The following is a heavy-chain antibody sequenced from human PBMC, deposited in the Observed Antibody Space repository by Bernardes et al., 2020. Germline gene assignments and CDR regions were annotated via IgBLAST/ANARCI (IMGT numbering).Heavy chain of an antibody. CDR2: IYYSGST. D-gene: IGHD6-19*01. CDR3: ARHLIAVAGNRGYFDY. J-gene: IGHJ4*01. CDR1: SVPPRISSYY. Sequence: VKPSLTPTLSSVPPRISSYYWGSVRPPPGKGLGWGGCIYYSGSTYYNPSLKSPVTISVDPSKNQFSLKLSSVTAADTAVYYCARHLIAVAGNRGYFDYWGHRTLVTVSS. V-gene: IGHV4-39*01.